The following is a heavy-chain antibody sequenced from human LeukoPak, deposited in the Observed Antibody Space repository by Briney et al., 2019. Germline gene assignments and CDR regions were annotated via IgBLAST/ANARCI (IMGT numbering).Heavy chain of an antibody. CDR1: GFTLSSHW. V-gene: IGHV3-64*01. CDR3: ARSIQLWSYFDY. J-gene: IGHJ4*02. Sequence: GGSLRLSCVATGFTLSSHWMHWVRQAPGKGLEYVSGITTNGVGTYYANSVQGRFTISRDNSKNTLFLQMGSLRPEDTAVYYCARSIQLWSYFDYWGQGTLVTVSS. D-gene: IGHD5-18*01. CDR2: ITTNGVGT.